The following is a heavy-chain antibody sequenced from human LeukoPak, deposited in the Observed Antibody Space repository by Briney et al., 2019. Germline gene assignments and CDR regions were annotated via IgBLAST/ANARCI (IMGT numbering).Heavy chain of an antibody. Sequence: GGSLRLSCAASGFTFTNYAMSSVRQPPGKGLEGVSAISGSGGSTCYADSVKGRFTISRDNSKNTLYLQMNCLRAEDTAVYYCAKCTTRNTQYPIDYWGQGTLVTVSS. CDR1: GFTFTNYA. V-gene: IGHV3-23*01. J-gene: IGHJ4*02. D-gene: IGHD4-17*01. CDR3: AKCTTRNTQYPIDY. CDR2: ISGSGGST.